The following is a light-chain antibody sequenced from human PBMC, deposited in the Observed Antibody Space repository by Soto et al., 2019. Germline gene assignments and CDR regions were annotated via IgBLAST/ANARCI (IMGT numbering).Light chain of an antibody. CDR1: SSSIGARYD. V-gene: IGLV1-40*01. J-gene: IGLJ3*02. CDR2: VDT. CDR3: QSFDSSLGWM. Sequence: QSVLTQPPSVSGAPGQRVTISCTGSSSSIGARYDVHWYQQLPGTAPKLLIYVDTNRPSGVPDRFSGSKSGTSASLAITGLQAEDEAEHYCQSFDSSLGWMFGGGTKLTVL.